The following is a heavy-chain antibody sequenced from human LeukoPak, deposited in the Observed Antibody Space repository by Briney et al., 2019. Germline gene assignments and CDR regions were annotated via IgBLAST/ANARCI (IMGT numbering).Heavy chain of an antibody. CDR3: ARVVREYNSNWSHYFDY. CDR2: ISSSGSA. Sequence: PGGPLRLSCAASGFTFSDYYMSWIRQAPGKGLEWVSYISSSGSATCADSVKGRFTISRDNAKTSLYLQMNSLRAEDTAVYYCARVVREYNSNWSHYFDYWGQGTLITVS. V-gene: IGHV3-11*06. D-gene: IGHD6-13*01. CDR1: GFTFSDYY. J-gene: IGHJ4*02.